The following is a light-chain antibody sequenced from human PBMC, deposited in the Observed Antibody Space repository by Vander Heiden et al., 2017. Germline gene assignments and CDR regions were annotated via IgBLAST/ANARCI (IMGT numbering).Light chain of an antibody. CDR1: NRGRRY. Sequence: IALTQSLTTLSVYPGERATLSCRACNRGRRYFAWYQQKPGQAPRRLIYDASNRATGIPARFSGSGSGTDFTITISSLEPEDFAVYYWQQRSNWPPGFTFGGGTKVESK. CDR2: DAS. J-gene: IGKJ4*01. V-gene: IGKV3-11*01. CDR3: QQRSNWPPGFT.